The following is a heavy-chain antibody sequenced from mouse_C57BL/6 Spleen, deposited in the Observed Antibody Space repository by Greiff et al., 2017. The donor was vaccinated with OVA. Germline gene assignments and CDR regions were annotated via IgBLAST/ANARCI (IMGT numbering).Heavy chain of an antibody. CDR1: GYSFTGYY. D-gene: IGHD1-1*01. Sequence: DVQLQESGPELVKPGASVKISCKASGYSFTGYYMNWVKQSPEKSLEWIGEINPSTGGTTYNQKFKAKATLTVDKSSSTAYMQLKSLTSEDSAVYYCARSYGSSYNYAMDYWGQGTSVTVSS. J-gene: IGHJ4*01. V-gene: IGHV1-42*01. CDR2: INPSTGGT. CDR3: ARSYGSSYNYAMDY.